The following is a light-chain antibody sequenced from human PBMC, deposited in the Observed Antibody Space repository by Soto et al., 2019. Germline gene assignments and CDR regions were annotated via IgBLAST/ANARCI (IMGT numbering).Light chain of an antibody. CDR3: STWDDSLNGPV. CDR1: ASNLGGNP. J-gene: IGLJ3*02. Sequence: QSVLTQPPSVSGTPGQKVSISCSGSASNLGGNPVNWYQHLPGAAPKLLIYTNHQRPSGVPDRFSGSKSGTSASLAISGLRSEDEAEYFCSTWDDSLNGPVFGGGTKLTVL. V-gene: IGLV1-44*01. CDR2: TNH.